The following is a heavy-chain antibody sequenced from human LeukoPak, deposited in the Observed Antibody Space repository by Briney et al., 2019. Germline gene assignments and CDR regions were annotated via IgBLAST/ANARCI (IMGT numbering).Heavy chain of an antibody. Sequence: GGSLSLTCAASGLSVSSTYMSWFRQAPGKGLDWVSLIYTSGSTFYADSVMGRFTISRDNSKNTLFLQMNSLRAEDSAVYYCTRDRAGTQYWVEFDLWGQGTLVTVSS. J-gene: IGHJ5*02. D-gene: IGHD3-10*01. V-gene: IGHV3-66*03. CDR1: GLSVSSTY. CDR3: TRDRAGTQYWVEFDL. CDR2: IYTSGST.